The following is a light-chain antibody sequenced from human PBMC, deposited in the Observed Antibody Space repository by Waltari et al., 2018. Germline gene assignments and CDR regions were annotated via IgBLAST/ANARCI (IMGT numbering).Light chain of an antibody. J-gene: IGKJ5*01. CDR1: QGISSY. Sequence: DIPLTQSPSFLYASVGDRVTITCRASQGISSYLAWYQQKPGKAPKFLIYAASTLQSGVPSRFSGSGSGTEVTLTITSLQPEDIATYYCQQLNSYPLTFGQGTRLEIK. V-gene: IGKV1-9*01. CDR3: QQLNSYPLT. CDR2: AAS.